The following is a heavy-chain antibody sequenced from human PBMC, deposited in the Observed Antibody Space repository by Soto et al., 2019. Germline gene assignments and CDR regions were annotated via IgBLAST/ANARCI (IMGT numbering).Heavy chain of an antibody. D-gene: IGHD2-2*01. V-gene: IGHV3-33*01. CDR3: ARAPPYPSYCSSASCYGGYFDY. CDR2: IWYDGSNK. J-gene: IGHJ4*02. CDR1: GFTFSSYG. Sequence: QVQLVESGGGVVQPGRSLRLSCAASGFTFSSYGMHWVRQAPGKGLEWVAVIWYDGSNKYYADSVKGRFTISRDNSKNTLYQQMNSLRAEDTAVYYCARAPPYPSYCSSASCYGGYFDYWGQGTLVTVSS.